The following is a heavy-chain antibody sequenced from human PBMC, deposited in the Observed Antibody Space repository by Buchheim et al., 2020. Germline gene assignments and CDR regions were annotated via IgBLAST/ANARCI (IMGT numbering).Heavy chain of an antibody. V-gene: IGHV3-23*01. Sequence: EVQLLESGGDLVQPGGSLRLSCAASGFTFSNYAMNWVRQAPGKGLEWVSSVSGSGGTTYYADSVKGRFTISRDNSQNTLYLQMDSLRAGDTAVYYCAKKEALREYYYYYGMDVWGQGTT. CDR1: GFTFSNYA. J-gene: IGHJ6*02. CDR3: AKKEALREYYYYYGMDV. CDR2: VSGSGGTT. D-gene: IGHD5-24*01.